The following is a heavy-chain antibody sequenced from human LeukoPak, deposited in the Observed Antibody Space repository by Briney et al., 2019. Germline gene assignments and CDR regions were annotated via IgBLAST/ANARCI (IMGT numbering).Heavy chain of an antibody. CDR3: ARGYGSGNPGAFDI. Sequence: GGSLRLSWAASGITLSITSMNWVRQAPGKGLEWVSSISSSSSYIYYADSVKGRFTISRDNAKNSLYLQMNSLRAEDTAVYYCARGYGSGNPGAFDIWGQGTMVTVSS. CDR1: GITLSITS. V-gene: IGHV3-21*01. J-gene: IGHJ3*02. D-gene: IGHD3-10*01. CDR2: ISSSSSYI.